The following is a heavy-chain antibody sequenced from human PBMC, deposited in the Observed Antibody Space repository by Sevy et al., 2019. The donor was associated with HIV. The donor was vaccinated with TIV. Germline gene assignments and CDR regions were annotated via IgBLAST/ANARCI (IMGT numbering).Heavy chain of an antibody. D-gene: IGHD3-22*01. J-gene: IGHJ3*02. Sequence: ASVKVSCKASGGTFSSYAISWMRQAPGQGLEWMGGIIPIFGTANYAQKFQGRVTITADESTSTAYMELSSLRSEDTAVYYCARAGLEYYDSSGYPIPFDIWGQGTMVTVSS. CDR2: IIPIFGTA. CDR1: GGTFSSYA. CDR3: ARAGLEYYDSSGYPIPFDI. V-gene: IGHV1-69*13.